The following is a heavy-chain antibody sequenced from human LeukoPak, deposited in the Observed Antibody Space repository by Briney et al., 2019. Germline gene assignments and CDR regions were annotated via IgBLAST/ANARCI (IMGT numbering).Heavy chain of an antibody. CDR2: ISSSGSTI. D-gene: IGHD3-22*01. J-gene: IGHJ4*02. V-gene: IGHV3-48*03. CDR3: ARSPDYYDSSEDY. CDR1: GFTFSSYE. Sequence: GGSLRLSCAASGFTFSSYEMNWVRQAPGKGLECVSYISSSGSTIYYADSVKGRFTISRDNAKNSLYLQMNSLRAEDTAVYYCARSPDYYDSSEDYWGQGTLVTVSS.